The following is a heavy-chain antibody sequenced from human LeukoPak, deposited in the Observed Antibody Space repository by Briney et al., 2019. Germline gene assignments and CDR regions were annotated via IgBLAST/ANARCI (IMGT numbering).Heavy chain of an antibody. CDR3: AKDGDYYDSSGYYDY. D-gene: IGHD3-22*01. J-gene: IGHJ4*02. CDR1: GFTFISYA. Sequence: GTSLRLSCAASGFTFISYAIHWVRQAPGKGLERVAVISFHGTDTFYADSVKGQFTISRDNSKNTLYLQMSSLRGDDTAVYYCAKDGDYYDSSGYYDYWGQGTLVTVSS. CDR2: ISFHGTDT. V-gene: IGHV3-30*04.